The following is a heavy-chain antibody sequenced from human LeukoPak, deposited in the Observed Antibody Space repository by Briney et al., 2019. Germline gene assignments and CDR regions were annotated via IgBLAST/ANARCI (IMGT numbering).Heavy chain of an antibody. D-gene: IGHD3-22*01. Sequence: SETLSLTCTVSGGSISSYYWSWIRQPPGKGLEWIGYIYYSGSTNYNPSLKSRVTISVDTSKNQFSLKLSSVTAADTAVYYCARAYYYDSSGYPRSAYFDYWGQGTLVTVSS. CDR1: GGSISSYY. CDR3: ARAYYYDSSGYPRSAYFDY. V-gene: IGHV4-59*01. CDR2: IYYSGST. J-gene: IGHJ4*02.